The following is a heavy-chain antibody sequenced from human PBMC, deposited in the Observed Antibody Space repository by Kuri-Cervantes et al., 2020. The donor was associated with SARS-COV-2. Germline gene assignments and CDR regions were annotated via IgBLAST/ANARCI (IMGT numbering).Heavy chain of an antibody. Sequence: GGSLRLSCVASGFTFSSYEMNWVRQAPGKGLEWVSWITTSGSAVYYADSVKGRFTISRDNAKNSLYLQMNSLRADDTALYYCARLGGFYSWMDVWGQGTTVTVSS. CDR2: ITTSGSAV. V-gene: IGHV3-48*03. CDR3: ARLGGFYSWMDV. CDR1: GFTFSSYE. D-gene: IGHD3-22*01. J-gene: IGHJ6*02.